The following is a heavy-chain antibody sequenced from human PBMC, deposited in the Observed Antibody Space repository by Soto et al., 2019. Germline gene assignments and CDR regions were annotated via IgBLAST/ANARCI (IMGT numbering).Heavy chain of an antibody. CDR1: GFTFSAYS. Sequence: EVQLVESGGGLVQPGESLTLSCAASGFTFSAYSMTWVRQAPGKGLEWVSHISGSSGTIYYADYVKGRFTISRDNAMNSLFLQMNSLRAEDTAVYYCARDSPPYDFWSGYSRDAFDVWGQGTMVTVSS. V-gene: IGHV3-48*01. J-gene: IGHJ3*01. CDR2: ISGSSGTI. CDR3: ARDSPPYDFWSGYSRDAFDV. D-gene: IGHD3-3*01.